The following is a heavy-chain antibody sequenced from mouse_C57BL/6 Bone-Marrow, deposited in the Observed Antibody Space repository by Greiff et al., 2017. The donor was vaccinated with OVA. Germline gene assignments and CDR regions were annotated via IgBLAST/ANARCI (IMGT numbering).Heavy chain of an antibody. Sequence: QVQLQQPGAELVRPGSSVKLSCKASGYTFTSYWMHWVKQRPIQGLEWIGNIDPSDSETHYNQKFKDKATLTVDKSSSTAYMQLSSLTSDDSAVYSCERIADWDLTFDYWGQGTTLTVSS. V-gene: IGHV1-52*01. CDR3: ERIADWDLTFDY. CDR1: GYTFTSYW. CDR2: IDPSDSET. J-gene: IGHJ2*01. D-gene: IGHD4-1*01.